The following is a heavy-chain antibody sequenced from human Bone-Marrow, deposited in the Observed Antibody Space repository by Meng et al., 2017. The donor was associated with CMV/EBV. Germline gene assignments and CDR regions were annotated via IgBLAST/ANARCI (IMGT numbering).Heavy chain of an antibody. Sequence: SETLSLTCTVSGGSIRSYYWSWIRQPPGKGLEWIGYIYYSGSTNYNPSLKSRVTISVDTSKNQFSLKLSSVTAADTAVYYCARGAYYDSSGYYYHGIAFDIWGQGKMVTVSS. CDR1: GGSIRSYY. CDR3: ARGAYYDSSGYYYHGIAFDI. V-gene: IGHV4-59*01. CDR2: IYYSGST. D-gene: IGHD3-22*01. J-gene: IGHJ3*02.